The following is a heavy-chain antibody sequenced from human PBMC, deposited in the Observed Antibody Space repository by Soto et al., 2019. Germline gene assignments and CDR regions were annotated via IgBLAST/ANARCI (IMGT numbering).Heavy chain of an antibody. CDR1: GFTFSSYG. CDR2: IWYDGSNK. V-gene: IGHV3-33*01. D-gene: IGHD2-8*01. CDR3: ARDPDHRVYATHYYYYGMDV. J-gene: IGHJ6*02. Sequence: QVQLVESGGGVVQPGRSLRLSCAASGFTFSSYGMHWVRQAPGKGLERVAVIWYDGSNKYYADSVKGRFTISRDNSKNTLFLQMDSLRAEDTAVYYCARDPDHRVYATHYYYYGMDVWGQGTTVTVSS.